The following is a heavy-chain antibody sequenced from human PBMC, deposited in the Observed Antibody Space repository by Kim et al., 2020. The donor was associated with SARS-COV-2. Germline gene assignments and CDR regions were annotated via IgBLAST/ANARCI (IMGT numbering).Heavy chain of an antibody. CDR2: INHSGST. CDR1: GGSFSGYY. Sequence: SETLSLTCAVYGGSFSGYYWNWIRQPPGKGLEWIGEINHSGSTNYNPSLKSRVTISVDTSKNQFSLKLSSVTAADTAVYYCALIAVAGASSCYWGQGTLVTVSS. V-gene: IGHV4-34*01. CDR3: ALIAVAGASSCY. D-gene: IGHD6-19*01. J-gene: IGHJ4*02.